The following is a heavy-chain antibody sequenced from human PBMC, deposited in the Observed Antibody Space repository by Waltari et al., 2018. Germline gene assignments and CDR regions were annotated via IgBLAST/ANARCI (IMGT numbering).Heavy chain of an antibody. Sequence: EVQLVESGGDLVQPGGSLRLSCTVSELSSFWLDWVRQAPGKGLVWVARFKNDGTMITYADAVRGRFTFSRDSAKKTFYLQMNSLRGEDTAVYYCSTNPPGNWGQGTLVTVSS. CDR2: FKNDGTMI. J-gene: IGHJ4*02. V-gene: IGHV3-74*01. CDR3: STNPPGN. CDR1: ELSSFW.